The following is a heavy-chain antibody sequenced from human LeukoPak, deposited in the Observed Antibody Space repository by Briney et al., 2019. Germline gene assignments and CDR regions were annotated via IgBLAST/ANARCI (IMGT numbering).Heavy chain of an antibody. V-gene: IGHV1-18*01. CDR3: ARDYYDSSGYYYFDY. J-gene: IGHJ4*02. CDR1: GYTFTSYG. CDR2: ISAYNGNT. D-gene: IGHD3-22*01. Sequence: ASVKVSCKASGYTFTSYGISWVRQAPGQGLEWMGWISAYNGNTNYAQKLQGRVTMTTDTSSSTDYMELRSLRSNETAVYYCARDYYDSSGYYYFDYWGQGTLVTVSS.